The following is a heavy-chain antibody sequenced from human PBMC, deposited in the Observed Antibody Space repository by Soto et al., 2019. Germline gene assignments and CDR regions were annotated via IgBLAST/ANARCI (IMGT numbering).Heavy chain of an antibody. D-gene: IGHD4-17*01. CDR2: ISGSGGIT. Sequence: GSLRLSCAVSGFTFSRCALTWVRQAPGKGLEWVSGISGSGGITYYGDSVKGRFTISGDNSKNTLYLQMNSLRAEDTAVYYCAKNPGNGYFYHYHMDVWGQGTTVTVSS. CDR3: AKNPGNGYFYHYHMDV. V-gene: IGHV3-23*01. J-gene: IGHJ6*02. CDR1: GFTFSRCA.